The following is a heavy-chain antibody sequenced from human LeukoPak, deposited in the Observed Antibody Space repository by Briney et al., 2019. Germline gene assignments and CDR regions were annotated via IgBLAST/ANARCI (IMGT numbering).Heavy chain of an antibody. D-gene: IGHD3-3*01. Sequence: GGSLRLSCAASGFTFSSYAMSWVRQAPGKGLEWVSAISGSGGSTYYADSVKGRFTISRDNSKNTLYLQMNSLRAEDTAVYYCAKDYDFWSGYYKGPDYWGQGTLVTVSS. CDR3: AKDYDFWSGYYKGPDY. CDR1: GFTFSSYA. V-gene: IGHV3-23*01. CDR2: ISGSGGST. J-gene: IGHJ4*02.